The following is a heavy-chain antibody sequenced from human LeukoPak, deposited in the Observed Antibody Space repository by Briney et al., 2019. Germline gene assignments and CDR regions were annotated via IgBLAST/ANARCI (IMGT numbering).Heavy chain of an antibody. CDR1: GLTFKTYG. V-gene: IGHV3-30*02. Sequence: GGSLRLSCAASGLTFKTYGMHWVRQAPGKGLDWVAFIWSDASHADYTDSVKGRFTISRDNSKNTVYLQMDSLRAEDTAVYYCAKDGGYCSSTSCYSGMTQDYWGQGTLVTVSS. D-gene: IGHD2-2*03. CDR2: IWSDASHA. CDR3: AKDGGYCSSTSCYSGMTQDY. J-gene: IGHJ4*02.